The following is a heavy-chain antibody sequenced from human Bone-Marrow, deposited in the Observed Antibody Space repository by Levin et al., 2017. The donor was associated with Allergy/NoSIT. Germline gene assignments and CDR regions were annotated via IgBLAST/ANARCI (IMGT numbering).Heavy chain of an antibody. CDR1: GYTFTGYY. Sequence: GGSLRLSCKASGYTFTGYYMHWVRQAPGQGLEWMGWINPNSGGTNYAQKFQGRVTMTRDTSISTAYMELSRLRSDDTAVYYCARDPIPIIVVVYDPTGGGFDPWGQGTLVTVSS. CDR3: ARDPIPIIVVVYDPTGGGFDP. V-gene: IGHV1-2*02. D-gene: IGHD2-2*01. J-gene: IGHJ5*02. CDR2: INPNSGGT.